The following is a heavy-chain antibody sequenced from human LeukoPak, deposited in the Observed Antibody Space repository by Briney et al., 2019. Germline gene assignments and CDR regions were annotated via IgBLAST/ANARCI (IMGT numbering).Heavy chain of an antibody. J-gene: IGHJ6*02. Sequence: GGSLRLSCAASGFTFRSYGMHWVRQAPGEGLEWVAVIWYDGSNKNYADSVKGRFTISRDNSKNTVYLEMSNLTDDDTAVYYCTKGGGTYYYGSETYSPDYYYGLDLWGQGTTVTVSS. D-gene: IGHD3-10*01. CDR1: GFTFRSYG. CDR3: TKGGGTYYYGSETYSPDYYYGLDL. V-gene: IGHV3-33*06. CDR2: IWYDGSNK.